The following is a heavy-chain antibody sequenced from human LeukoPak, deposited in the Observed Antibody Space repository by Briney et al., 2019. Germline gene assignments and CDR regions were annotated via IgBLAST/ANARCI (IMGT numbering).Heavy chain of an antibody. J-gene: IGHJ4*02. V-gene: IGHV3-23*01. D-gene: IGHD1-26*01. CDR3: ATYSGSYGESVFDY. Sequence: PGGSLRLSCAASGFTFTSYAMSWVRQAPGKGLEWVSAISGSGGSTYYADSVKGRFTISRDNSKNTLYLQMNSLRAEDTAVYYCATYSGSYGESVFDYWGQGTLVTVSS. CDR1: GFTFTSYA. CDR2: ISGSGGST.